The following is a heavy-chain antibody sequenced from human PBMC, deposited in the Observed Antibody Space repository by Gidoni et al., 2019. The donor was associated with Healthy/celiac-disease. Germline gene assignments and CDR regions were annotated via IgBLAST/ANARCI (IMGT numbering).Heavy chain of an antibody. CDR1: GGSFSGYY. D-gene: IGHD6-6*01. V-gene: IGHV4-34*01. CDR2: INHSGST. J-gene: IGHJ3*02. CDR3: ARVGRQLVRTFAFDI. Sequence: QVQLQQWGAGLLKPSETLSLTCAVYGGSFSGYYWSWIRQPPGKGLEWIGEINHSGSTNYNPSLKSRVTISVDTSKNQFSLKLSSVTAADTAVYYCARVGRQLVRTFAFDIWGQGTMVTVSS.